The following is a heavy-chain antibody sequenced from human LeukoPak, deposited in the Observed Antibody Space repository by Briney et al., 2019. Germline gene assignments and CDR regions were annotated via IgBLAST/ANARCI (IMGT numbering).Heavy chain of an antibody. CDR1: GGSISSGSYH. CDR2: IYTSGST. V-gene: IGHV4-61*02. D-gene: IGHD5-24*01. J-gene: IGHJ4*02. CDR3: ARVEGMATIDY. Sequence: SQTLSLTCTVSGGSISSGSYHWSWIRQPAGKGLEWIGRIYTSGSTNYNPSLKSRVTISVDTSKNQFSLKLSSVTAADTAVYYCARVEGMATIDYWGQGTLVTVSS.